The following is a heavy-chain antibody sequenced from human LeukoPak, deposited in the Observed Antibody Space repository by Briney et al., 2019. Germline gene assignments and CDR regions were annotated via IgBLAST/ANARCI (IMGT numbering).Heavy chain of an antibody. V-gene: IGHV4-4*07. Sequence: SETLSLTCTVSGGSISSYFWSWIRQPAGKGLEWIGRIYTSGSPNYNPSLKSRVTMSVDTSKTQFSLKPRSVTAADTAVYYCARTPFYYDSSAYYPLLERYYFDYWGQGTLVTVSS. D-gene: IGHD3-22*01. CDR2: IYTSGSP. CDR1: GGSISSYF. J-gene: IGHJ4*02. CDR3: ARTPFYYDSSAYYPLLERYYFDY.